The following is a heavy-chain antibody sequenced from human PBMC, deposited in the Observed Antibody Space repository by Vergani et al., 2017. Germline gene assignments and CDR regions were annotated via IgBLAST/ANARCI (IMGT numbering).Heavy chain of an antibody. V-gene: IGHV3-48*01. D-gene: IGHD3-10*01. Sequence: EVQLVESGGGLVQPGGSLRLSCAASGFTFSRYSMNWVRQAPGKGLEWVSYISSSSSTIYYADSVKGRFTISRDNAKNSLYLQMNSLRAEDTAVYYCARRGVYGSGSYLVYYYYGMDVWGQGTTVTVSS. J-gene: IGHJ6*02. CDR2: ISSSSSTI. CDR3: ARRGVYGSGSYLVYYYYGMDV. CDR1: GFTFSRYS.